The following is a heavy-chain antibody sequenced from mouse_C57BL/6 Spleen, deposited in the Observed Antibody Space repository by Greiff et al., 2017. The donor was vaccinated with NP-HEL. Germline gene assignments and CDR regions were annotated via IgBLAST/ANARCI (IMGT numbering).Heavy chain of an antibody. D-gene: IGHD4-1*01. CDR2: IYPGSGNT. CDR1: GYTFTDYY. CDR3: ARDLGRYYFDY. V-gene: IGHV1-76*01. Sequence: QVQLQQSGAELVRPGASVKLSCKASGYTFTDYYINWVKQRPGQGLEWIARIYPGSGNTYYNEKFKGKATLTAEKSSSTAYMQLSSLTSEDSAVYFCARDLGRYYFDYWGQGTTLTVSS. J-gene: IGHJ2*01.